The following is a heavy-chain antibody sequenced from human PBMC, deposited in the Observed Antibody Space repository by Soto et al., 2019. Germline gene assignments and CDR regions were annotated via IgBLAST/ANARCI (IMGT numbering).Heavy chain of an antibody. CDR1: AYTVTGYH. CDR3: ARVRVGATTAYGY. D-gene: IGHD1-26*01. J-gene: IGHJ4*02. V-gene: IGHV1-2*02. Sequence: VKVSCQASAYTVTGYHMHWVLQAPGQGLEWMGWINPNSGGTNYAQKFQGRVTMTMDTSISTAYMELSRLRSDDTPVYYCARVRVGATTAYGYWGQGTLPTDSS. CDR2: INPNSGGT.